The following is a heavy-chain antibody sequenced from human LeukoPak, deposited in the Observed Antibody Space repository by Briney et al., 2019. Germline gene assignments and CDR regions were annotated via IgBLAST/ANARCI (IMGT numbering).Heavy chain of an antibody. J-gene: IGHJ4*02. D-gene: IGHD5/OR15-5a*01. CDR2: INPSGGTT. CDR1: GYSFTSHY. Sequence: ASVKVSCKASGYSFTSHYMHWVRQAPGQGLEWLGIINPSGGTTSYAQKFQGRVTMTRDMSTSTVYMELSSLRSEDTAVYYCARDSVPWRIYDSRYYFDYWGQGSLVTVSS. V-gene: IGHV1-46*01. CDR3: ARDSVPWRIYDSRYYFDY.